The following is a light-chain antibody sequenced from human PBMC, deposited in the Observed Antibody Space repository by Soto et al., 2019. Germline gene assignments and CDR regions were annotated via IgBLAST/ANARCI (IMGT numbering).Light chain of an antibody. CDR2: DVS. CDR1: SSDVGGYNY. V-gene: IGLV2-11*01. Sequence: QSALTQPRSVSGSPGQSVTISCTGTSSDVGGYNYVSWYQQHPGKAPKLMIYDVSKRPSGVPDRFSGSKSGNTASLTISGLQAEDEADYYCCAYAGSDTLDVFGSGTKLTVX. J-gene: IGLJ1*01. CDR3: CAYAGSDTLDV.